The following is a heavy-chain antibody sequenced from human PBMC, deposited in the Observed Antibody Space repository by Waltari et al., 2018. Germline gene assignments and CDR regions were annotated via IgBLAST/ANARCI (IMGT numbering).Heavy chain of an antibody. J-gene: IGHJ5*02. CDR1: GFTFSSYA. CDR3: AEDRVVVVPAGLFDP. V-gene: IGHV3-23*04. D-gene: IGHD2-2*01. Sequence: EVQLVESGGGLVQPGGSLRLSCAASGFTFSSYAMSWVPHAPGKGLEWVSAISGSGGSTYYADSVKGRFTISRDNSKNTLYLQMNSLRAEDTAVYYCAEDRVVVVPAGLFDPWGQGTLVTVSS. CDR2: ISGSGGST.